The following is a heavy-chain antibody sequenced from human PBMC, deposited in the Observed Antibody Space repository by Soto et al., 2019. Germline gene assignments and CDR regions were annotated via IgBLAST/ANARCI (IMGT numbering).Heavy chain of an antibody. J-gene: IGHJ4*02. CDR2: FNPTSGST. Sequence: QVQLVQSGAEVKKPGASVKLSCKASGYTFINYDIHWVRQAPGQGLEWMGIFNPTSGSTNYSQKSKGRVTFTMDTSTRTVYMELSSMRFDDTAVYYCARDLAAGDYWGQGTLVTVSS. CDR1: GYTFINYD. D-gene: IGHD6-13*01. V-gene: IGHV1-46*01. CDR3: ARDLAAGDY.